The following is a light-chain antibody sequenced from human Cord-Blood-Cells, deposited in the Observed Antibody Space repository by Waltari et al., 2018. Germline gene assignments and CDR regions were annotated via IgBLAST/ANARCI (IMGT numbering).Light chain of an antibody. Sequence: QSALTQPASVSGSPGQSITISCTGTSSAVGGYNYVSTYQQHPGKAPKLMIYDVSNRPSGVSNRFSGSKSGNTASLTISGLQAEDEAEYYCSSYTSSSTLYVFGTGTKVTVL. CDR2: DVS. J-gene: IGLJ1*01. CDR1: SSAVGGYNY. V-gene: IGLV2-14*01. CDR3: SSYTSSSTLYV.